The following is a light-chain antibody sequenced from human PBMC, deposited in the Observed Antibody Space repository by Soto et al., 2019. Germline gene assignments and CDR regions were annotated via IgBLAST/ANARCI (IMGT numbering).Light chain of an antibody. CDR3: QQYCSSPLFT. Sequence: EIVLTQSPGTLSLSPGERATLSCRASQSVSSSYLAWYQQKPGQAPRLLIYGASSRATGIPERFSGSGSGTDFTLTISRLEPEDFAVYYCQQYCSSPLFTFGPGTKVDIK. CDR1: QSVSSSY. CDR2: GAS. V-gene: IGKV3-20*01. J-gene: IGKJ3*01.